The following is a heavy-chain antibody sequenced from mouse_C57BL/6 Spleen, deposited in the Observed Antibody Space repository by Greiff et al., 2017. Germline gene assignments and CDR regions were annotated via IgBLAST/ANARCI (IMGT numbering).Heavy chain of an antibody. D-gene: IGHD1-1*01. CDR1: GFTFSDYG. V-gene: IGHV5-17*01. J-gene: IGHJ1*03. CDR3: ARNYYYGSSYVDWYFDV. CDR2: ISSGSSTI. Sequence: EVNLVESGGGLVKPGGSLKLSCAASGFTFSDYGMHWVRQAPEKGLEWVAYISSGSSTIYYADTVKGRFTISRDNAKNTLFLQMTSLRSEDTAMYYCARNYYYGSSYVDWYFDVWGTGTTVTVSS.